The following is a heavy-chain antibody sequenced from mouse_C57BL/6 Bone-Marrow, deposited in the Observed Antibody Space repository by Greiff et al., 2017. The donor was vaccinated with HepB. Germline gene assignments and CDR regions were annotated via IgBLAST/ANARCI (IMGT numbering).Heavy chain of an antibody. Sequence: QVQLQQSGAELVKPGASVKMSCKASGYTFTSYWITWVKQRPGQGLEWIGDIYPGSGSTNYNEKFKSKATLTVDTSSSTAYMQLSSLTSEDSAVYYCAGTPGYYYYYAMDYWGQGTSVTVSS. CDR1: GYTFTSYW. CDR2: IYPGSGST. V-gene: IGHV1-55*01. CDR3: AGTPGYYYYYAMDY. J-gene: IGHJ4*01. D-gene: IGHD2-3*01.